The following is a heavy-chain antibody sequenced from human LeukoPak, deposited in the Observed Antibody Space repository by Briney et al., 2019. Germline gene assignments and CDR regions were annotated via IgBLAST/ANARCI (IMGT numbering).Heavy chain of an antibody. CDR3: ARGSGCSGGNCSPRAFDY. CDR2: MNSDGSST. Sequence: TGGSLRLSCAASGFTFSYYWMHWVRQAPGKGLVWVSRMNSDGSSTSYADSVKGRFIISRDNARNTLYLQMNSLRAEDTAVYYCARGSGCSGGNCSPRAFDYWGQGTLVTASS. CDR1: GFTFSYYW. V-gene: IGHV3-74*01. D-gene: IGHD2-15*01. J-gene: IGHJ4*02.